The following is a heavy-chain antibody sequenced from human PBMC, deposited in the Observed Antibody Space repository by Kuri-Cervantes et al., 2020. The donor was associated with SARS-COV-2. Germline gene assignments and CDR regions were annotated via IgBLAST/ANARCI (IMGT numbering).Heavy chain of an antibody. Sequence: SETLSLTCTVSGGSISSYYWSWIRQPPGKGLEWIAYIFYSGSTGYNPSLKSRVTISVDTSKNQFSLKLSSVTAADTAVYYCARVGGSGYDAFDIWGQGTMVTVSS. CDR2: IFYSGST. CDR1: GGSISSYY. D-gene: IGHD3-22*01. V-gene: IGHV4-59*08. CDR3: ARVGGSGYDAFDI. J-gene: IGHJ3*02.